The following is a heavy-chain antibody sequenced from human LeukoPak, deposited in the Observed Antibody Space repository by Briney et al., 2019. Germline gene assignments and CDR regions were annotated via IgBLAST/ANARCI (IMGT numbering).Heavy chain of an antibody. CDR3: ARGNSGSYSAFDY. CDR1: GGTFSSYA. D-gene: IGHD1-26*01. J-gene: IGHJ4*02. CDR2: IIPIFGTA. Sequence: PGASVKVSCKASGGTFSSYAISWVRQAPGQGLEWMGGIIPIFGTANYAQKFQGRVTITTDESTSTAYMELSSLRSEDTAVYYCARGNSGSYSAFDYWGQGTLVTVSS. V-gene: IGHV1-69*05.